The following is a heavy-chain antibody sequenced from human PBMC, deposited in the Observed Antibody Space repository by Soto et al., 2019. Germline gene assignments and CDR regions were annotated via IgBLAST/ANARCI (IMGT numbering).Heavy chain of an antibody. CDR3: ARRGELSSTYYFDY. V-gene: IGHV4-59*01. Sequence: SETLSLTCTVSGGSISSYYWSWIRQPPGKGLEWIGYIYYSGSTNYNPSLKSRVTISVDTSKNQFSLKLSSVTAADTAVYYCARRGELSSTYYFDYWGQGTLVTVSS. D-gene: IGHD3-16*02. CDR2: IYYSGST. CDR1: GGSISSYY. J-gene: IGHJ4*02.